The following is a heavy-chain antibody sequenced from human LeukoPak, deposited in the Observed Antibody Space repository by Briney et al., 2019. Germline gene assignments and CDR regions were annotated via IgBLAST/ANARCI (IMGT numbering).Heavy chain of an antibody. J-gene: IGHJ6*02. CDR1: GYTFTGYY. V-gene: IGHV1-2*04. CDR2: INPNSGGT. Sequence: EASVKVSCKASGYTFTGYYMHWVRQAPGQGLEWMGWINPNSGGTNYAQKFQGWVTMTRDTSISTAYMELSRLRSDDTAVYYCASMRYSSSYLGYYYYGMDVWGQGTTVTVSS. CDR3: ASMRYSSSYLGYYYYGMDV. D-gene: IGHD6-13*01.